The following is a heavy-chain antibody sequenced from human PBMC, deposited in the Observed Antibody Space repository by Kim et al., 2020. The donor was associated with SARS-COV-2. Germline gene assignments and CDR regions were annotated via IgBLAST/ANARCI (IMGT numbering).Heavy chain of an antibody. J-gene: IGHJ4*02. V-gene: IGHV1-58*01. D-gene: IGHD4-17*01. Sequence: SVKVSCKASGFTFTSSAVQWVRQARGQRLEWIGWIVVGSGNTNYAQKFQERVTITRDMSTSTAYMELSSLRSEDTAVYYCAAEGDNTVTHLFDYWGQGTLVTVSS. CDR2: IVVGSGNT. CDR1: GFTFTSSA. CDR3: AAEGDNTVTHLFDY.